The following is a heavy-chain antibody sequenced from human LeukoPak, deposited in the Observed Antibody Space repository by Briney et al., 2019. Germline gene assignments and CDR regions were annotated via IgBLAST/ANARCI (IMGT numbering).Heavy chain of an antibody. V-gene: IGHV3-66*01. Sequence: GGSLRLSCGASGITVSNNYMNWVRQVPGKGLEWVSVIYSGGSTYYADSVKGRFTISRDPSRNTVCLQMNSLRAEDTAVYYCARSSGWWSLDYWGQGTLVTVSS. CDR3: ARSSGWWSLDY. CDR2: IYSGGST. CDR1: GITVSNNY. D-gene: IGHD6-19*01. J-gene: IGHJ4*02.